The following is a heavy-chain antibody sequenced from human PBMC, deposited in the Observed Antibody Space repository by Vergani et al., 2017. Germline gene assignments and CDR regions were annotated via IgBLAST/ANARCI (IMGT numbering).Heavy chain of an antibody. CDR1: GGSISSSSYY. J-gene: IGHJ5*02. D-gene: IGHD4-17*01. V-gene: IGHV4-39*07. CDR3: ARGSPPPPYGDYVWFDP. CDR2: IYYSGST. Sequence: QLQLQESGPGLVKPSETLSLTCTVSGGSISSSSYYWGWIRQPPGKGLEWIGSIYYSGSTYYNPSLKSRVTISVDTSKNQFSLKLSSVTAAGTAVYYCARGSPPPPYGDYVWFDPWGQGTLVTVSS.